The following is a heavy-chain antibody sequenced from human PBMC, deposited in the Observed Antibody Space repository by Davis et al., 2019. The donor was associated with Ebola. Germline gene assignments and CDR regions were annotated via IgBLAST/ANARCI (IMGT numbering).Heavy chain of an antibody. CDR3: AKDIVVVPVYYYGMDV. D-gene: IGHD2-2*01. CDR1: GFTFTSYA. CDR2: ISHDGSNK. J-gene: IGHJ6*02. Sequence: GESLKISCAASGFTFTSYAMHWVRQAPGKGLEWVAVISHDGSNKFYADSVKGRFTVSRDDSKSTLFLQMNSLRAEDTAVYYCAKDIVVVPVYYYGMDVWGQGTTVTVSS. V-gene: IGHV3-30*01.